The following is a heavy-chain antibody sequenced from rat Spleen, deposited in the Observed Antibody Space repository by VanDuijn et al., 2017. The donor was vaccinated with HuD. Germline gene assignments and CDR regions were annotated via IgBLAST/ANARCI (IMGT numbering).Heavy chain of an antibody. V-gene: IGHV5-29*01. CDR1: GFTFSDYG. CDR3: ATDRTTPLDY. D-gene: IGHD1-10*01. CDR2: ISYGDST. J-gene: IGHJ2*01. Sequence: EVQMVESGGGLVQPGRSLKLSCAASGFTFSDYGMAWVRQAPTKGLEWVATISYGDSTYYRDSVKGRFTISRDNAKSTLYLQMDSLRSEDTATYYCATDRTTPLDYWGQGVMVTVSS.